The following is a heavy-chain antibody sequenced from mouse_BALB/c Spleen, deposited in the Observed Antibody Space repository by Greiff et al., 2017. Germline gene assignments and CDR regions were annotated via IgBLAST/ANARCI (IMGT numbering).Heavy chain of an antibody. Sequence: VQLQESGPGLVKPSQSLSLTCTVSGFSITSDYVWYWLQPVPGNLLGWLGYIGYSGSTSYNPSLKSLISITRDTSKNLFFLQLNYVTSEDTATYYCGNERCYDLDDWGQGTTGTGSA. J-gene: IGHJ2*01. CDR1: GFSITSDYV. CDR2: IGYSGST. D-gene: IGHD1-1*01. V-gene: IGHV3-2*02. CDR3: GNERCYDLDD.